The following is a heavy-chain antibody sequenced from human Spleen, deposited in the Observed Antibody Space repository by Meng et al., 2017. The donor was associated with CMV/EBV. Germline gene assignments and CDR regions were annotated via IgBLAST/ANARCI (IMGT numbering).Heavy chain of an antibody. CDR2: ISWDGIST. V-gene: IGHV3-43*01. CDR3: AKDASGCSTISCLYYFDY. J-gene: IGHJ4*02. CDR1: GFNLSPYT. D-gene: IGHD2-2*01. Sequence: GESLKISCVASGFNLSPYTINWVRQAPGKGLEWVSLISWDGISTYYADSVRGRFTISRDNSKNSLYLQMNSLRTEDTALYYCAKDASGCSTISCLYYFDYWGQGTLVTVSS.